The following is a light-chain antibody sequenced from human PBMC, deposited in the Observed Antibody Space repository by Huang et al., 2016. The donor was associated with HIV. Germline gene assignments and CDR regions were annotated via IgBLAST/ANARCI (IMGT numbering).Light chain of an antibody. Sequence: EIVMTQSPATLSVSPGERATLSCRASQSVSSNVAWYQQKPGHAPRLLIYGASTRSTGIPARFSGSGSGTEFTLTISSRQSEDFAVYYCQQYNNWLTFGGGTKVEIK. CDR1: QSVSSN. CDR2: GAS. V-gene: IGKV3-15*01. CDR3: QQYNNWLT. J-gene: IGKJ4*01.